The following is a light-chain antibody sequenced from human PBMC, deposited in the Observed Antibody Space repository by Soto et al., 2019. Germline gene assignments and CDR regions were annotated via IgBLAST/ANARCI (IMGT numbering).Light chain of an antibody. CDR2: GAS. Sequence: EIGLTQSPGTLSLTPGERATLSCRASQSVSSSYLAWYQQKPGQAPRLIIYGASDRATGIPDRFSGSGSGTDFTLTISRLEPEDFAVYYCQQYGSSPYIFGQGTKLEIK. CDR1: QSVSSSY. J-gene: IGKJ2*01. V-gene: IGKV3-20*01. CDR3: QQYGSSPYI.